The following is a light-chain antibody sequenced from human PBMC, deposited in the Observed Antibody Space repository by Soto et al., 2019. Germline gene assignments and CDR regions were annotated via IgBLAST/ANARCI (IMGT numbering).Light chain of an antibody. CDR3: QQRKYWPPLT. CDR2: DAS. CDR1: QIVDIY. J-gene: IGKJ5*01. Sequence: ETVLTQSPATLSLSPWETATLSCRASQIVDIYVAWYQQKPGQAPRLLIWDASNRATGIPARFSGSGSGTDFTHTISSLEPEDFAVYYCQQRKYWPPLTFGQGTRLEI. V-gene: IGKV3-11*01.